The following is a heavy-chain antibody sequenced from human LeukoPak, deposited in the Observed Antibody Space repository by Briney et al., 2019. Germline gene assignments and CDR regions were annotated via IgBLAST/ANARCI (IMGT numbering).Heavy chain of an antibody. CDR3: ARRGDYGDYPYDY. J-gene: IGHJ4*02. Sequence: SETLSLTCAVSDGSISISNWWNWIRQPPGKGLEWIGEIYHSGATNYSPSLKSRVTMSMNSSKNQFSLKLTSVTAADTAVYYCARRGDYGDYPYDYWGQGILVTAFS. CDR1: DGSISISNW. V-gene: IGHV4-4*02. D-gene: IGHD4-17*01. CDR2: IYHSGAT.